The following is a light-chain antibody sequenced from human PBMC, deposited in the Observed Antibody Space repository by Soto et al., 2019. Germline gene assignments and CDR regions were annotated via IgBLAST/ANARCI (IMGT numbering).Light chain of an antibody. CDR3: SSYTGSSTVV. Sequence: QSALTQPASVSGSPGQSITISCTGTSSDVGVYDYVSWYQQLPGKAPKLLIYDVNNRPSGVSHRFSGSKSGNTASLTISGLQAEDEADYYCSSYTGSSTVVFGTGTKVTVL. V-gene: IGLV2-14*01. CDR1: SSDVGVYDY. CDR2: DVN. J-gene: IGLJ1*01.